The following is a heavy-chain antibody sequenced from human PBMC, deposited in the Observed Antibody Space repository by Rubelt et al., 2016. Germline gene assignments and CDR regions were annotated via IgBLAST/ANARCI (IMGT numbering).Heavy chain of an antibody. J-gene: IGHJ2*01. V-gene: IGHV4-39*07. CDR2: IFYSGTT. D-gene: IGHD7-27*01. CDR1: GGSISSSTYY. Sequence: QLQLQESGPGPVKPSETLSLTCTVSGGSISSSTYYWGWIRQPPGKGLEWIGSIFYSGTTYYNPSLKSRVTISVDTSKNQFSLKLSSVTAADTAVYYCARAGLGNFDLWGRGTLVTVSS. CDR3: ARAGLGNFDL.